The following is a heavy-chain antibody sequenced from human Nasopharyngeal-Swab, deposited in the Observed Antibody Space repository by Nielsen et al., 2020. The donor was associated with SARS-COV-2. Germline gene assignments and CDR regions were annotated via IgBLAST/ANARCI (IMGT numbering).Heavy chain of an antibody. CDR2: IKQEGSEK. J-gene: IGHJ4*02. V-gene: IGHV3-7*01. D-gene: IGHD3-10*01. Sequence: GGSLRLSCAGSGWAFSSYWMSWVRQAPGKGLEWVANIKQEGSEKYYVDSVKGRFTISRDNAKNSLYLPMNSLRAEDTAVYHCARITLLRFGEWAYWGQGTLVTVSS. CDR1: GWAFSSYW. CDR3: ARITLLRFGEWAY.